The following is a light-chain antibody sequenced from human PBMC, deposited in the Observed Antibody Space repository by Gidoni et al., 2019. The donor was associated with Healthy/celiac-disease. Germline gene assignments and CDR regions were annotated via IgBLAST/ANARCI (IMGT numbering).Light chain of an antibody. Sequence: EIVLTQSPATLSLSPGARATLSCRASQSVSSYLAWYQQKPGQAPRLLIYDASNRATGIPARFSGSGSGTDFTLTSSSLEPEDFAVYYCQQRSNVRTFGGGTKVEIK. CDR3: QQRSNVRT. CDR2: DAS. CDR1: QSVSSY. V-gene: IGKV3-11*01. J-gene: IGKJ4*01.